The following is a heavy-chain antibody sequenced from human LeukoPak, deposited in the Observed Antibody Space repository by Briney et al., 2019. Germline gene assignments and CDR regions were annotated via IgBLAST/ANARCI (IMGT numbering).Heavy chain of an antibody. J-gene: IGHJ4*02. CDR1: GGSFRDYY. Sequence: ETLSLTCAVYGGSFRDYYSSWIRHPPGKRLEWIGEINHRGNTNYNPPLKRRVTISVDTSKNPLSLQLSSVTAAATAVSYCARVTVETTLDYWGQGTLVTVSS. D-gene: IGHD4-17*01. V-gene: IGHV4-34*01. CDR3: ARVTVETTLDY. CDR2: INHRGNT.